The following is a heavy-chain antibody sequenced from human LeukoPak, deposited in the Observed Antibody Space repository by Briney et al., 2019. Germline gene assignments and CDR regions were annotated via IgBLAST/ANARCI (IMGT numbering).Heavy chain of an antibody. J-gene: IGHJ3*02. Sequence: KSSETLSLTCTVSGGSISSYYWSWIRQPPGKGLEWIGYIYYSGSTNYNPSLKSRVTISVDTSKNQFSLKLSSVTAADTAVYYCARHPFHCDILTGVRDDAFDIWGQGTMVTVSS. CDR1: GGSISSYY. D-gene: IGHD3-9*01. V-gene: IGHV4-59*08. CDR2: IYYSGST. CDR3: ARHPFHCDILTGVRDDAFDI.